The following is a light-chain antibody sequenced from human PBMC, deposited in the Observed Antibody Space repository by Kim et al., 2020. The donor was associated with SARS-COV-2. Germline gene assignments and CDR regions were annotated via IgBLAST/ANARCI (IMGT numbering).Light chain of an antibody. CDR3: SSYTDRSSWV. CDR1: SSDVGVYKY. CDR2: DVS. V-gene: IGLV2-14*01. J-gene: IGLJ3*02. Sequence: QSVVTQPASVSGSPGQSITISCTETSSDVGVYKYVSWYQQHPGKAPKLMIYDVSKRPSGVSNRFSGSKSGNTASLTISGLQAEDEAIYYCSSYTDRSSWVFGGGTKLTVL.